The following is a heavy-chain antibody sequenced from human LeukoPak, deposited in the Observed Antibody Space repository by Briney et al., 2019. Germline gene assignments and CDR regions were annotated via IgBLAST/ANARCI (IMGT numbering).Heavy chain of an antibody. Sequence: PSQTLSLTCTVSGGSISSGGYYWSWIRQPPGKGLEWIGYIYYSGSTNYNPSLKSRVTISVDTSKNQFSLKLSSVTAADTAVYYCAREVVLRGVDYWGQGTLVTVSS. CDR1: GGSISSGGYY. CDR2: IYYSGST. CDR3: AREVVLRGVDY. V-gene: IGHV4-61*08. J-gene: IGHJ4*02. D-gene: IGHD2-8*01.